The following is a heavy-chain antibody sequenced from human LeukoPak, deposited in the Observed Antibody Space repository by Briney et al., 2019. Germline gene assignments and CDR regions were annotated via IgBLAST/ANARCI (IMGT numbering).Heavy chain of an antibody. CDR3: ARVLYSSGWYGDHY. J-gene: IGHJ4*02. D-gene: IGHD6-19*01. Sequence: GGSLRLSCAASGFTVSSNYMSWVRQAPGKGLEWVSVIYSGGSTYYADSVKGRFTISRDNSKNTLYLQMNSLRAEDTAVYYCARVLYSSGWYGDHYWGQGTLVTVSS. V-gene: IGHV3-53*01. CDR1: GFTVSSNY. CDR2: IYSGGST.